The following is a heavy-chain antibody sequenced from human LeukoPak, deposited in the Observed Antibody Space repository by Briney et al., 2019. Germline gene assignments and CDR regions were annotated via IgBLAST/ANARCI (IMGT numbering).Heavy chain of an antibody. CDR3: AKDQAATGTTSGIDY. D-gene: IGHD1-1*01. CDR1: GFTFDDYP. J-gene: IGHJ4*02. V-gene: IGHV3-9*01. CDR2: ISWNSGRI. Sequence: GGSLRLSCTVSGFTFDDYPMHWVRQAPGKGLEWVSGISWNSGRIVYGDSVEGRFTISRDNAKNSLYLQMNSLRAEDTALYYCAKDQAATGTTSGIDYWGQGTLVTVSS.